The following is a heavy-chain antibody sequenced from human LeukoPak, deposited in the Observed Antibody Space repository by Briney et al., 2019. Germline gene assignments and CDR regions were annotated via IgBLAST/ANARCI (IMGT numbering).Heavy chain of an antibody. V-gene: IGHV1-69*01. J-gene: IGHJ6*03. CDR3: ARGGRAPELLWFGESPHYYYYYMDV. Sequence: GASVKVSCKASGGTFSSYAISWVRQAPGQGLEWMGGIIPIFGTANYAQKFQGRVTITADESTSTAYMELSSLRSEDTAVYYCARGGRAPELLWFGESPHYYYYYMDVWGKGTTVTISS. D-gene: IGHD3-10*01. CDR2: IIPIFGTA. CDR1: GGTFSSYA.